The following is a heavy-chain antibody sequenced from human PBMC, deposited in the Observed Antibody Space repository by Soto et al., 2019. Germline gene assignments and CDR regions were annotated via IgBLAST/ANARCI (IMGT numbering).Heavy chain of an antibody. CDR1: GYTFTGYY. CDR2: INPNSGGT. CDR3: ARIAVAGTYYYDSSSLFFDY. Sequence: GASVKVSCKASGYTFTGYYMHWVRQAPGQGLEWMGWINPNSGGTNYAQKFQGRVTMTRDTSISTAYMELSRLRSDDTAVYYCARIAVAGTYYYDSSSLFFDYWGQGTLVTVSS. D-gene: IGHD3-22*01. V-gene: IGHV1-2*02. J-gene: IGHJ4*02.